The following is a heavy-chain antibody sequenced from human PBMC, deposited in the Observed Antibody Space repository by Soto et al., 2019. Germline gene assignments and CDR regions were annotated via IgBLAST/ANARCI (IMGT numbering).Heavy chain of an antibody. V-gene: IGHV1-69*13. Sequence: SVKVSCKASGGTFSSYAISWVRQAPGQGLEWMGGIIPIFGTANYAQKFQGRVTITADESTSTAYMELSSLRSEDTAVYYCATAPAVAGTFPYYYYGMDVWGQGTTVTVSS. CDR2: IIPIFGTA. CDR3: ATAPAVAGTFPYYYYGMDV. D-gene: IGHD6-19*01. CDR1: GGTFSSYA. J-gene: IGHJ6*02.